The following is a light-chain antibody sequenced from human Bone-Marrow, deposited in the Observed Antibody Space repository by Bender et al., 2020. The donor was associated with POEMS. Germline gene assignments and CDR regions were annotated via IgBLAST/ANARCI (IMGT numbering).Light chain of an antibody. CDR2: QDT. Sequence: SYDVTPPPSVSLSPGQTSRITFSVYYFVYKYVALYQHKPGQSPVLVIYQDTKRPSGIPERFSGSNSGNTATLTISGTQAMDEADYYCQAWDTYSVIFGGGTKLTVL. CDR1: YFVYKY. CDR3: QAWDTYSVI. J-gene: IGLJ2*01. V-gene: IGLV3-1*01.